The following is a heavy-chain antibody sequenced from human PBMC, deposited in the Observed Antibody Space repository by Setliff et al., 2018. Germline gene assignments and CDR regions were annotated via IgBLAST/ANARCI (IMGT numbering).Heavy chain of an antibody. J-gene: IGHJ4*02. CDR1: GFTFSTST. V-gene: IGHV3-23*01. D-gene: IGHD3-3*01. Sequence: GGSLRLSCAASGFTFSTSTMSWVRQAPGKGLEWVSTFGMSGTTYYADSVKGRFTISRDNSKSTLYLQMNSLRGEDTAVYFCARDSRVTVNYNFWSGQLDNWGQGALVTVSS. CDR2: FGMSGTT. CDR3: ARDSRVTVNYNFWSGQLDN.